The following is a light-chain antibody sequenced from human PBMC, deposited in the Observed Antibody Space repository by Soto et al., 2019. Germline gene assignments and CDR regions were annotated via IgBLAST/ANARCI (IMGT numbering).Light chain of an antibody. CDR1: SSDVRGSNY. Sequence: QSALTQPASVSGSPGQSITISCTGTSSDVRGSNYVSWYQQHPGKAPKLMIYEVSNRPSGVSNRFSGSKSGNTASLTISGLQAEDEADYYCTSYTSSDTLYVFGTGTKLTVL. J-gene: IGLJ1*01. V-gene: IGLV2-14*01. CDR3: TSYTSSDTLYV. CDR2: EVS.